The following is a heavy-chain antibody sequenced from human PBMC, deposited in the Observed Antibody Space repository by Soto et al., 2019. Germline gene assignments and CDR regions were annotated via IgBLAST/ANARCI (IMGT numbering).Heavy chain of an antibody. J-gene: IGHJ4*02. CDR3: AKSPSKARDYEVLAGYSGYFDS. CDR1: GFIFSDFG. V-gene: IGHV3-30*18. D-gene: IGHD3-9*01. Sequence: PGGSLRLSCAASGFIFSDFGMSWVRQAPGKGLEWVAVTSFDGGHEYYAASAKGRFTISRDNSKNMLLLQMDNVRAEDTAVYYCAKSPSKARDYEVLAGYSGYFDSWGLGTLVTVSS. CDR2: TSFDGGHE.